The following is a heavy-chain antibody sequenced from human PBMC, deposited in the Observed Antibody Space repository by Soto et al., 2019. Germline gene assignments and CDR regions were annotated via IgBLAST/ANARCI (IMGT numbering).Heavy chain of an antibody. CDR2: IIPVSGAA. Sequence: QVQLVQSGAEVKKPGSSVKVSCKASGGTFGSYAFSWVRQAPGQGLEWMGGIIPVSGAAHYAQKFQGRVTITADESTSTAYMELSSLSSQDTAVYYCATAFGGRSTSCPLDYWGQGTRVIVSS. CDR1: GGTFGSYA. V-gene: IGHV1-69*01. CDR3: ATAFGGRSTSCPLDY. D-gene: IGHD2-2*01. J-gene: IGHJ4*02.